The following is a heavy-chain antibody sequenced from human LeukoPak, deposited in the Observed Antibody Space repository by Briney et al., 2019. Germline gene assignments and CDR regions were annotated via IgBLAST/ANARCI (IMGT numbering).Heavy chain of an antibody. V-gene: IGHV3-53*01. D-gene: IGHD2-15*01. CDR1: GFTVSSNY. J-gene: IGHJ4*02. Sequence: GGSLRLSCAASGFTVSSNYMSWVRQAPGKGLEWVSVIYSGGTTYYADSVKGRFTISRDNSKNTLYLQMNSLRAEDTALYYCARDQCSGGNCYSDYWAREPWSPSPQ. CDR3: ARDQCSGGNCYSDY. CDR2: IYSGGTT.